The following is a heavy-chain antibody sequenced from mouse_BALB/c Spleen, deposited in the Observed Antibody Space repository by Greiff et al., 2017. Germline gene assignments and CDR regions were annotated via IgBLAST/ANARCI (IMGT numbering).Heavy chain of an antibody. CDR3: TIYYDYDYFDY. CDR2: IRLKSNNYAT. V-gene: IGHV6-6*02. D-gene: IGHD2-4*01. CDR1: GFTFSNYW. Sequence: EVKLVESGGGLVQPGGSMKLSCVASGFTFSNYWMNWVRQSPEKGLEWVAEIRLKSNNYATHYAESVKGRFTISRDDSKSSVYLQMNNLRAEDTGIYYCTIYYDYDYFDYWGQGTTLTVSS. J-gene: IGHJ2*01.